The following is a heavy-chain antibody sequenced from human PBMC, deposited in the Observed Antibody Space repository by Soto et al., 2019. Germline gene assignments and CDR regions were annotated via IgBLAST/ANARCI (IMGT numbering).Heavy chain of an antibody. Sequence: SVKVSCKASGGTFSSYTISWVRQAPGQGLEWMGRIIPILGIANYAQKFQGRVTITADKSTSTAYMELSSLRSEDTAVYYCARDPSWNDFSYYYMEVWGQGTTVTVSS. V-gene: IGHV1-69*04. CDR3: ARDPSWNDFSYYYMEV. D-gene: IGHD1-1*01. CDR2: IIPILGIA. J-gene: IGHJ6*03. CDR1: GGTFSSYT.